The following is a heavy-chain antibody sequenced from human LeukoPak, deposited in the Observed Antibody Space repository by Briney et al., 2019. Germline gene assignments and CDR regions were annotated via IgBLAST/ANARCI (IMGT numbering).Heavy chain of an antibody. Sequence: GGSLRLSCAASGFTFSSYAMSWVRQAPGKGLEWVSAISGSGGSTYYADSVKGRFTISRDNSKNTLYLQMNSLRAEDTAVYYCARGITTHPYYAMDVWGQGTTVTVSS. CDR2: ISGSGGST. J-gene: IGHJ6*02. V-gene: IGHV3-23*01. D-gene: IGHD3-3*01. CDR3: ARGITTHPYYAMDV. CDR1: GFTFSSYA.